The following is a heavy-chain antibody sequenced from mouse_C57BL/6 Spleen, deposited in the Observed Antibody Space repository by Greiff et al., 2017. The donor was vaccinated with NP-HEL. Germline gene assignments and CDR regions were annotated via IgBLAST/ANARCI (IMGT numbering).Heavy chain of an antibody. CDR1: GYTFTSYW. CDR3: ARNRYYGSSYGYFDV. D-gene: IGHD1-1*01. V-gene: IGHV1-64*01. CDR2: IHPNSGST. Sequence: QVQLQQPGAELVKPGASVKLSCKASGYTFTSYWMHWVKQRPGQGLEWIGMIHPNSGSTNYNEKFKSKATLTVDKSSSTAYMQLSSLTSEDSEVCFCARNRYYGSSYGYFDVWGTGTTVTVSS. J-gene: IGHJ1*03.